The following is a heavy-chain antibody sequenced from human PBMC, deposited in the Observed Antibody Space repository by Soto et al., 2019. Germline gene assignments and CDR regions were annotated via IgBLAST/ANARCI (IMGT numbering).Heavy chain of an antibody. Sequence: EVQLLESGGGLVQPGGSLRLSCAASGFTFSSYAMSWVRQAPGKGLEWVSAISGSGGSTYYADSVKGRFTISRDNSKNPLYLQMNSLRAEDTAVYYCAKGRWGDWFRHLFDYWGQGTLVTVSS. CDR1: GFTFSSYA. J-gene: IGHJ4*02. CDR2: ISGSGGST. D-gene: IGHD3-9*01. CDR3: AKGRWGDWFRHLFDY. V-gene: IGHV3-23*01.